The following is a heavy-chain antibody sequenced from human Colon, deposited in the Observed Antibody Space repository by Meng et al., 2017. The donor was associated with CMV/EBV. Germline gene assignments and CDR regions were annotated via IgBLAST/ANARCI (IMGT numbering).Heavy chain of an antibody. J-gene: IGHJ6*02. D-gene: IGHD3-10*01. Sequence: GGSLRLSCVAPGFTFSIFEMNWVRQAPGKGPEWVSYISSSGSHRPYADSVRGRFTITSDHAKHSVSLRMNSLRAEDKAVYCCARDHFGFYYGSGSYYSGLDVWGQGTTVTVSS. CDR2: ISSSGSHR. CDR1: GFTFSIFE. V-gene: IGHV3-48*03. CDR3: ARDHFGFYYGSGSYYSGLDV.